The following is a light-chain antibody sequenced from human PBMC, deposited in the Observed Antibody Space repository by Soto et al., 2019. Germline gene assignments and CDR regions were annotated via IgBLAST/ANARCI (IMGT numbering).Light chain of an antibody. CDR2: DAS. Sequence: DIPMTQSPSSLSASVGDRVTITCQASQDINKYLNWYQQKPGKAPKVLIYDASNSETGVPSRFSGSGSGTDFTFTISSLQPEDFATYYCQQYDNVLFTSTFGQGTKVEMK. CDR3: QQYDNVLFTST. J-gene: IGKJ2*01. CDR1: QDINKY. V-gene: IGKV1-33*01.